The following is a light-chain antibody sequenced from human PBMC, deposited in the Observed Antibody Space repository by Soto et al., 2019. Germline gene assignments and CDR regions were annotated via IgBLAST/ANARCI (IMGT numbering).Light chain of an antibody. CDR3: CSYVGNYPWL. CDR1: SSDVGTYNY. CDR2: DVN. Sequence: QSALTQPRSVSGSPGQSVTVSCTGTSSDVGTYNYVSWHQQHPGKAPKVILYDVNKRPTGVHDRFSGSKSGNTASLTISGLQAEDEADYYCCSYVGNYPWLFGGGTKLTVL. J-gene: IGLJ2*01. V-gene: IGLV2-11*01.